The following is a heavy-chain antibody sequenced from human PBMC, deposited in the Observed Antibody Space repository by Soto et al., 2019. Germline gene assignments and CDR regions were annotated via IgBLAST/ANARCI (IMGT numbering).Heavy chain of an antibody. Sequence: QVQLVQSGTVVQRRGSSVKVSCQASGGTFSSHGMAWVRQAPGQGLEWMGGIIPTFGTPTYAPKFQGRVTIIADKSTNTAYMELSNLRSEDTGVYYCASERSAQDFDFWGQGTLITVSS. J-gene: IGHJ4*02. D-gene: IGHD1-26*01. V-gene: IGHV1-69*06. CDR2: IIPTFGTP. CDR1: GGTFSSHG. CDR3: ASERSAQDFDF.